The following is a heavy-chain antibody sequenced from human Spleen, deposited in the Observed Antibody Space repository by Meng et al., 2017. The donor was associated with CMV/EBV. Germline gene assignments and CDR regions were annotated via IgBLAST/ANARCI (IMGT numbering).Heavy chain of an antibody. CDR1: GFTFSSYA. Sequence: LSCASSGFTFSSYAMSWVRQAPGKGLEWVSGITGSGRGTYYTDSVKGRFTISRDNSKNTLYLQMNSLRAEETAVYFCVGFTFGGTFDYWGQGTLVTVSS. CDR3: VGFTFGGTFDY. V-gene: IGHV3-23*01. J-gene: IGHJ4*02. D-gene: IGHD3-16*01. CDR2: ITGSGRGT.